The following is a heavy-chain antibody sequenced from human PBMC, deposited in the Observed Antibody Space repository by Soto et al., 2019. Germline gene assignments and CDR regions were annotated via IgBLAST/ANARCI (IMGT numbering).Heavy chain of an antibody. J-gene: IGHJ4*02. V-gene: IGHV3-20*04. CDR1: GFTCDDYG. D-gene: IGHD3-9*01. CDR3: ARAGGYDILTGYFFDY. CDR2: INWNGGST. Sequence: GGSLRLSCAASGFTCDDYGMSWVRQAPGKGLEWVSGINWNGGSTGYADSVKGRFTISRDNAKNSLYLQMNSLRAEDTALYYCARAGGYDILTGYFFDYWGQGTLVTVSS.